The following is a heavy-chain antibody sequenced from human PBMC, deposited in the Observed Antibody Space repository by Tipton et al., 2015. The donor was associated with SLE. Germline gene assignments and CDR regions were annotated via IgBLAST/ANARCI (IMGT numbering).Heavy chain of an antibody. J-gene: IGHJ4*02. CDR3: AVGSSWHRCFDH. V-gene: IGHV4-34*01. Sequence: TLSLTCAVYGGSFSGYYWSWIRQPPGKGLEWIGEINHSGSTNYNPSLKSRVTISVDTSKNHFSLKLSSVTAADTAVYYCAVGSSWHRCFDHWGQGTLVTVSS. CDR2: INHSGST. D-gene: IGHD6-13*01. CDR1: GGSFSGYY.